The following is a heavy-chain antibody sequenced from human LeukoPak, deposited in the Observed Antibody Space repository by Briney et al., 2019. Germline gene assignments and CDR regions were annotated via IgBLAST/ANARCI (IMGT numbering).Heavy chain of an antibody. CDR2: IYTSGST. CDR1: GGSISSYY. CDR3: AREARGTPHSYGYIFDY. Sequence: SETLSLTCTVSGGSISSYYWSWIRQPAGKGLEWIGRIYTSGSTNYNPSPKSRVTISVDKSKNQFSLKLSSVTAADTAVYYCAREARGTPHSYGYIFDYWGQGTLVTVSS. D-gene: IGHD5-18*01. J-gene: IGHJ4*02. V-gene: IGHV4-4*07.